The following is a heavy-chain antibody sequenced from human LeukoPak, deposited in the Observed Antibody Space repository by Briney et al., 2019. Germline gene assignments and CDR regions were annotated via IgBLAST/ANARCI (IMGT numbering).Heavy chain of an antibody. D-gene: IGHD3-10*01. Sequence: SETLSLTCTVSSGSISSYYWSWIRQPPGKGLEWIGYIYYSGSTNYNPSLKSRVTISVDTSKNQFSLKLSSVTAADTAVYYCARGWGGSGSPRYYYGMDIWGQGTTVTVSS. CDR1: SGSISSYY. J-gene: IGHJ6*02. CDR2: IYYSGST. CDR3: ARGWGGSGSPRYYYGMDI. V-gene: IGHV4-59*08.